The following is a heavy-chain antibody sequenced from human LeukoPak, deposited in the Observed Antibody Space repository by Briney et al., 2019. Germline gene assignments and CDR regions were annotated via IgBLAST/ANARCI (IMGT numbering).Heavy chain of an antibody. CDR1: RFTFSSYA. CDR3: AKGSPYCSSTSCFDY. CDR2: ISGSGGST. V-gene: IGHV3-23*01. D-gene: IGHD2-2*01. J-gene: IGHJ4*02. Sequence: PGGSLRLSCAASRFTFSSYAMSWVRQAPGKGLEWVSAISGSGGSTYYADSVKGRFTISRDNSKNTLYLQMNSLRAEDTAVYYCAKGSPYCSSTSCFDYWGQGTLVTVSS.